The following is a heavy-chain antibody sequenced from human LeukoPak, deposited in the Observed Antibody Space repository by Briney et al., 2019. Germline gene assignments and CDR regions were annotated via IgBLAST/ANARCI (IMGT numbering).Heavy chain of an antibody. J-gene: IGHJ5*01. Sequence: GGSLRLSCAATGFRISDYYMSWIRQAPGKGLDWVSYISSTSSYANDAASKKGRFTISSDNNNHSLYLQMNGMRAEDTAVYYCARDRSIAAAGTINWLDPWRQRTLVIVSS. V-gene: IGHV3-11*06. CDR2: ISSTSSYA. CDR1: GFRISDYY. CDR3: ARDRSIAAAGTINWLDP. D-gene: IGHD6-13*01.